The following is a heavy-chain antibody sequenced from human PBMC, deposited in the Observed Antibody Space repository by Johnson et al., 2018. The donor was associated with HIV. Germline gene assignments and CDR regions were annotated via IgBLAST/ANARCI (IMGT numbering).Heavy chain of an antibody. D-gene: IGHD5-18*01. CDR2: IGTAGDT. Sequence: MLLVESGGGLVQPGGYLRLSCAASGFTFSSYDMHWVRQATGKGLEWVSAIGTAGDTYYPGSVKGRFTISRENAKNSLYLQINSLRPEDTAVYYCARLPSGYSRDDLDIWGQGTMVTVSS. CDR3: ARLPSGYSRDDLDI. J-gene: IGHJ3*02. V-gene: IGHV3-13*01. CDR1: GFTFSSYD.